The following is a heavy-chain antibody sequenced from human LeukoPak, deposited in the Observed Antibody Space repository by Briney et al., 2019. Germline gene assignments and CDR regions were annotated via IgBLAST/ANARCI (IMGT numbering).Heavy chain of an antibody. CDR3: ARLRSLGDSSSNYFYMDV. CDR1: GGSISSYY. V-gene: IGHV4-59*01. Sequence: SETLSLTCTVSGGSISSYYWSWIRQPPGKGLEWIGYIYYSGSTNYNPSLKSRVTISVDTSKNQFSLKLSSVTAADTAVYYCARLRSLGDSSSNYFYMDVWGKGTTVTVSS. CDR2: IYYSGST. D-gene: IGHD6-13*01. J-gene: IGHJ6*03.